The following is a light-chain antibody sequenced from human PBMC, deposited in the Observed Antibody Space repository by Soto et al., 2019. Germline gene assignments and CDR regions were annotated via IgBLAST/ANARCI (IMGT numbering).Light chain of an antibody. CDR2: GNS. J-gene: IGLJ1*01. CDR1: SSNIGAGYD. CDR3: QSYDSSLSGFV. V-gene: IGLV1-40*01. Sequence: QSVLTQPPSVSGAPGQRVTISCTGSSSNIGAGYDVHWYQQLPGTAPKLLIHGNSNRPSVVPDRFSGSKSGTSASLAITGLQAEDEADYYCQSYDSSLSGFVFVTGTKLTVL.